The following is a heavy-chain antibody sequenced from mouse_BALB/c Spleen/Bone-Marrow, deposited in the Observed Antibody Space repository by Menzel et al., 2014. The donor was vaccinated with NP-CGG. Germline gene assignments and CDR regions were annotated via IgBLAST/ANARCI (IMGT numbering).Heavy chain of an antibody. Sequence: QVQLQQSGAELAKPGASVKMSCKASGYTFTTYWMHWVKQRPGQGLEWIGDINPSTGYIEYNQKFKDKATLTADKSSSTAYMQLSSLTSEDSAVYYCATYVGFAFWGQGTLVTVSA. V-gene: IGHV1-7*01. CDR2: INPSTGYI. CDR3: ATYVGFAF. D-gene: IGHD1-1*01. CDR1: GYTFTTYW. J-gene: IGHJ3*01.